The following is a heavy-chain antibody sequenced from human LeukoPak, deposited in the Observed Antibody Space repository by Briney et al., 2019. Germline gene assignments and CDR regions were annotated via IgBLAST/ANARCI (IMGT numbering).Heavy chain of an antibody. Sequence: ASVKVSCKASGGTFSSYAISWVRQAPGQGLEWMGGIIPIFGTANYAQEFQGRVTITADESTSTAYMELSSLRSEDTAVYYCARNGVVVTAILNWFDPWGQGTLVTVSS. CDR3: ARNGVVVTAILNWFDP. V-gene: IGHV1-69*13. D-gene: IGHD2-21*02. CDR1: GGTFSSYA. CDR2: IIPIFGTA. J-gene: IGHJ5*02.